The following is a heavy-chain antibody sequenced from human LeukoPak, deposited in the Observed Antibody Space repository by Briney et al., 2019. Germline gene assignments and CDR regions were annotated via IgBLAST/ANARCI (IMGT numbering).Heavy chain of an antibody. CDR2: ISSSGSTT. D-gene: IGHD1-26*01. V-gene: IGHV3-48*03. CDR3: ARGSYRGVFDY. J-gene: IGHJ4*02. Sequence: GGSLRLSCAASGFTPSSYEMNWVRQAPGKGVEWVSYISSSGSTTYYADSVKGRFTISRDNAKNSLNLRMNSLRAEDTAVYYCARGSYRGVFDYWGQGTLVTVSS. CDR1: GFTPSSYE.